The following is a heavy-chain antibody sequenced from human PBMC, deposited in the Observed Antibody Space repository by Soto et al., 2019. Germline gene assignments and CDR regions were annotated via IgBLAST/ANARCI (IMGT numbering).Heavy chain of an antibody. V-gene: IGHV1-58*01. CDR2: IVVGSGNT. CDR1: GFTFTSSA. Sequence: GASVKVSCKASGFTFTSSAVQWVRQARGQRLEWIGWIVVGSGNTNYAQKFQERVTITRDMSTSTAYMELSSLRSEDTAVYYCAAASSGYSAFDIWGKGTMVTVAS. J-gene: IGHJ3*02. D-gene: IGHD3-22*01. CDR3: AAASSGYSAFDI.